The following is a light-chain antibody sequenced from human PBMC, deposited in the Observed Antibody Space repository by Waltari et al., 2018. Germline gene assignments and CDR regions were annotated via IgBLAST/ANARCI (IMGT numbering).Light chain of an antibody. CDR3: QQSYITPYT. CDR2: AAS. V-gene: IGKV1-39*01. CDR1: QSISSD. J-gene: IGKJ2*01. Sequence: DIQMTQSPSSLSASVGDRVTITCLASQSISSDLNWYQQKPGKAPKLLIYAASSLQSGVPSRITGSGSGTDFTLTISSLQPEDFATYFCQQSYITPYTFGQGTKLEIK.